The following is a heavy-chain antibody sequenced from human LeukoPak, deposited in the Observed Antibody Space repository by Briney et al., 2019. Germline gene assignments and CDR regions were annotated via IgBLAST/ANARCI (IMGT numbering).Heavy chain of an antibody. D-gene: IGHD6-13*01. CDR1: GFTLSTYA. CDR2: ISAGGGST. J-gene: IGHJ5*02. Sequence: GGSLRLSCADSGFTLSTYAMNWVRQAPGKGLEWVSGISAGGGSTYYADSVKGRFTISRDNSKNTLYLQMNSLTVEDAAVYYCAKSPRSAADNWFDPWGQGTLVTVSS. CDR3: AKSPRSAADNWFDP. V-gene: IGHV3-23*01.